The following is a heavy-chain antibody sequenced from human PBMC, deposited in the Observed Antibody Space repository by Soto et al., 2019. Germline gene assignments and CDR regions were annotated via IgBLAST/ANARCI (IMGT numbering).Heavy chain of an antibody. CDR1: GFTVSTNY. Sequence: GGSLRLSCAASGFTVSTNYMSWVRQAPGKGLEWVSIIFGGGSTYYADSVKGRFTISRDNSKNTLYLQMSSLRAEDTAVYYCSAKTWTQDYYYYYGMDVWGQGTTVTVSS. J-gene: IGHJ6*02. CDR2: IFGGGST. D-gene: IGHD5-12*01. V-gene: IGHV3-53*01. CDR3: SAKTWTQDYYYYYGMDV.